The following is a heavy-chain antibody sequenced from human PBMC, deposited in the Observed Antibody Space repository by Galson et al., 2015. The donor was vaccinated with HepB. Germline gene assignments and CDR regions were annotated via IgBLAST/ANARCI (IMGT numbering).Heavy chain of an antibody. V-gene: IGHV3-23*01. CDR1: GFTFTTYA. CDR2: ISGSGGRT. CDR3: ASLIAAAGTPWYYYYVMDV. D-gene: IGHD6-13*01. J-gene: IGHJ6*02. Sequence: SLRLSCAASGFTFTTYAMSWVRQAPGKGLEWVSTISGSGGRTYYADSVKGRFTISRDNSKNTLYLQINSLRAEDTAVYYCASLIAAAGTPWYYYYVMDVWGQGTTVTVSS.